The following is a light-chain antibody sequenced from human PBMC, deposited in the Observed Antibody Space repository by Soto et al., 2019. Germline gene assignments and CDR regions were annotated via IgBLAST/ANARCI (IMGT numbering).Light chain of an antibody. J-gene: IGKJ1*01. CDR2: DAS. CDR1: LSVSVY. CDR3: QQFGASLTWT. V-gene: IGKV3-11*01. Sequence: VMLTQSPATLSLSPGERATLSCRTSLSVSVYLDWYQQKPGQAPRLLISDASNRATGIPDRFSGSGSGTDFTLTISRLEPEDFAVYYCQQFGASLTWTFGQGTKVDIK.